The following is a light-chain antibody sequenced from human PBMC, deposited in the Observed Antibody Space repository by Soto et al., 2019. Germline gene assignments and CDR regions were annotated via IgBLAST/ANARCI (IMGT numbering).Light chain of an antibody. Sequence: AIRMTQSPTSLSASTGATVTITCRTSLGMIRYFAWYQQKPEKAPKLLIYAASTLESGVPSRFSGSRSGTDFTLTISCLQSEDFAIHCCQQYYSYPQTFGQGTKVDIK. CDR2: AAS. V-gene: IGKV1-8*01. CDR1: LGMIRY. CDR3: QQYYSYPQT. J-gene: IGKJ1*01.